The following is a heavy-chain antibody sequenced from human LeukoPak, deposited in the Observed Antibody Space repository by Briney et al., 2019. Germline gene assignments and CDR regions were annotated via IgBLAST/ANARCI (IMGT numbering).Heavy chain of an antibody. J-gene: IGHJ3*02. CDR2: IYSGDSDT. Sequence: GESLKISCKGSGYSFTNYWIGWVRQMPGEGLEWRGIIYSGDSDTRYSPSLQGQVTISADKSISTAYLQWSSLKASDTAMYYCASSPGIAVAGGGWAFDIWGQGTMVTVSS. CDR3: ASSPGIAVAGGGWAFDI. CDR1: GYSFTNYW. V-gene: IGHV5-51*01. D-gene: IGHD6-19*01.